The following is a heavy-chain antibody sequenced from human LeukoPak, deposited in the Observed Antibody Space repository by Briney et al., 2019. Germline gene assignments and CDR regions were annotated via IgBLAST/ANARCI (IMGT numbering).Heavy chain of an antibody. D-gene: IGHD5-18*01. V-gene: IGHV3-33*01. Sequence: GRSLRLSCAASGFTFSSYGMHWVRHAPGKGLGWVAVIWYDGSNKYYTDSVKGRFSISRDNSKNTQSLQMNSLRAEDTAVYYCARELGESYGSPFELWGQGTLVTVSS. J-gene: IGHJ4*02. CDR2: IWYDGSNK. CDR1: GFTFSSYG. CDR3: ARELGESYGSPFEL.